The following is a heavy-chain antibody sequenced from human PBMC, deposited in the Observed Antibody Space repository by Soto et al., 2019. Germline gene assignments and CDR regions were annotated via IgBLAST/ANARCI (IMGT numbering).Heavy chain of an antibody. D-gene: IGHD4-17*01. CDR3: ARLLGGYDDYGGWFAP. Sequence: QVHLVESGPGLVKPSETLSLTCTISGGSISPYSWTWIRQSPGKGLEWIGYVSHSGRTFYTPSLKSRLTMSLDTSRSQFSLRLKSVSAADTAVYYCARLLGGYDDYGGWFAPWGQATLVTVSS. CDR2: VSHSGRT. J-gene: IGHJ5*02. V-gene: IGHV4-59*01. CDR1: GGSISPYS.